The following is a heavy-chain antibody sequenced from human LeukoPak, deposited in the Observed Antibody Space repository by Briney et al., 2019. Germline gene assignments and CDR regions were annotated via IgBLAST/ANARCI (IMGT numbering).Heavy chain of an antibody. D-gene: IGHD3-10*01. Sequence: ASVKVSCKASGYTFTSYGISWVRQAPGQGLEWMGRIIPILGIANYAQKFQGRVTITADKSTSTAYMELSSLRSEDTAVYYCARFRLSGGVIRGVTAYYFDYGGQGTLVTVSS. CDR1: GYTFTSYG. J-gene: IGHJ4*02. CDR2: IIPILGIA. CDR3: ARFRLSGGVIRGVTAYYFDY. V-gene: IGHV1-69*04.